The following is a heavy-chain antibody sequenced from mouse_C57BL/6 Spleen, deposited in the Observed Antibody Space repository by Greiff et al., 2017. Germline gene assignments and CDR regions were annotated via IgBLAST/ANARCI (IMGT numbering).Heavy chain of an antibody. J-gene: IGHJ1*03. CDR2: ISDGGSYT. Sequence: EVKLVESGGGLVKPGGSLKLSCAASGFTFSSYAMSWVRQTPEKRLEWVATISDGGSYTYYPDNVKGRFTISRDNAKNNLYLQMSHLKSEDTAMYYCARVSYCYGSSYWYFDVWGTGTTVTVSS. CDR1: GFTFSSYA. CDR3: ARVSYCYGSSYWYFDV. D-gene: IGHD1-1*01. V-gene: IGHV5-4*03.